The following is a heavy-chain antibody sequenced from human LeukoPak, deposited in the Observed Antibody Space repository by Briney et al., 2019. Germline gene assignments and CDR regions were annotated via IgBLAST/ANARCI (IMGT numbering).Heavy chain of an antibody. V-gene: IGHV1-2*02. Sequence: ASVKVSCKASGYTFTGYYMHWVRQAPGQGLEWMGWINPNSGGTNYAQKFQGRVTMTRDTSISTAYMELSRLRSDDTAVYYCARDGLYSSSSEFYYFDYWGQGTLVTVSS. CDR1: GYTFTGYY. CDR3: ARDGLYSSSSEFYYFDY. D-gene: IGHD6-6*01. J-gene: IGHJ4*02. CDR2: INPNSGGT.